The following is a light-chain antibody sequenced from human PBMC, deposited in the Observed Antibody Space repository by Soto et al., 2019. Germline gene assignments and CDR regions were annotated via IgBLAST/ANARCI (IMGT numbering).Light chain of an antibody. CDR3: QSYDSSLSGAV. J-gene: IGLJ2*01. CDR1: TSNIGAGYD. Sequence: QSVLPQSPSVSGAPGHRVTISCTGSTSNIGAGYDVYWYQQLPRTAPKLLMYGNSNRPSGVPERFSGSKSGTSASLAITGLQAEDEADYYCQSYDSSLSGAVFGGGTKLTVL. CDR2: GNS. V-gene: IGLV1-40*01.